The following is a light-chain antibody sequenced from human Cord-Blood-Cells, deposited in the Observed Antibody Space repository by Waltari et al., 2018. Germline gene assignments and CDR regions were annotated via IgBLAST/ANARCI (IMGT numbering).Light chain of an antibody. CDR1: SSNIGSNT. Sequence: QSVLTQPPSASGTPGQRVTISCSGSSSNIGSNTVNWYQQLPGTAPKLLIYSNKQRPSGVPDRCSGSKSGTSASLAISGLQSEDEADYYCAAWDDSLNAAVFGGGTQLTVL. CDR3: AAWDDSLNAAV. J-gene: IGLJ7*01. CDR2: SNK. V-gene: IGLV1-44*01.